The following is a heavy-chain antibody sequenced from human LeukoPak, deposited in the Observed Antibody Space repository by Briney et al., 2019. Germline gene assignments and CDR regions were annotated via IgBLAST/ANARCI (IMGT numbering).Heavy chain of an antibody. V-gene: IGHV4-34*01. CDR1: GGSISSYY. J-gene: IGHJ5*02. CDR3: ARGQANWFDP. CDR2: INHSGST. Sequence: SETLSLTCTVSGGSISSYYWSWIRQPPGKGLEWIGEINHSGSTNYNPSLKSRVTISVDTSKNQFSLKLSSVTAADTAVYHCARGQANWFDPWGQGTLVTVSS.